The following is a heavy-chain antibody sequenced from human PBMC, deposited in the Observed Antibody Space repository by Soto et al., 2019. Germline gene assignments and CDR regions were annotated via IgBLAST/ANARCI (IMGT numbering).Heavy chain of an antibody. J-gene: IGHJ4*02. Sequence: ASETLSLTCTVSGGSVSSGSYYWSWIRQPPGKGLEWIGYIYYSGSTNYNPSLKSRVTISVDTSKNQFSLKLSSVTAADTAVYYCARIEIAVAGTSAPYFDYWGQGTLVTSPQ. CDR2: IYYSGST. CDR1: GGSVSSGSYY. D-gene: IGHD6-19*01. CDR3: ARIEIAVAGTSAPYFDY. V-gene: IGHV4-61*01.